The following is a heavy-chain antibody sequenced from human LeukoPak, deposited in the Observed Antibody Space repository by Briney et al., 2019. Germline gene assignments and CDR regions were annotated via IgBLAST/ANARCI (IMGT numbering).Heavy chain of an antibody. CDR1: GFTFSNYA. CDR3: ARQYAGWFDP. Sequence: GRSLRLSCAPSGFTFSNYAMHWVRQAPGKGLEWVAVIWYDGSNKYYADSVGGRFTISRDNSKNTLYLQMDSLRAEDTAVYYCARQYAGWFDPWGQGTLVTVSS. V-gene: IGHV3-33*01. CDR2: IWYDGSNK. J-gene: IGHJ5*02.